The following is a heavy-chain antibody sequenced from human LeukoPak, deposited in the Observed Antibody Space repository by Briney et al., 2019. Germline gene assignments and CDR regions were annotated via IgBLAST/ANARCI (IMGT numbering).Heavy chain of an antibody. CDR1: GGSISSSSYY. D-gene: IGHD6-6*01. CDR2: IYYSGST. V-gene: IGHV4-39*07. CDR3: ARGLYSNSDDAFEI. J-gene: IGHJ3*02. Sequence: SETLSLTCTVSGGSISSSSYYWGWIRQPPGKGLEWIGSIYYSGSTYYNPSLKSRVTISVDTSKNQFSLKLSSVTAADTAVYYCARGLYSNSDDAFEIWGQGTMVTVSS.